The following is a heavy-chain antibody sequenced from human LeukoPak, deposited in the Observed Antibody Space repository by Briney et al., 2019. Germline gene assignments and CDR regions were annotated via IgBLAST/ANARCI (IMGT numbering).Heavy chain of an antibody. J-gene: IGHJ5*02. CDR3: ARESYGSAQFDP. D-gene: IGHD3-10*01. CDR2: ISSSSSYI. Sequence: GGSLRLSCAASGFTFSSYSMNWVRQAPGKGLEWGSSISSSSSYIYYADSVKGRFTISRDNAKNSLYLQMNSLRAEDTAVYYCARESYGSAQFDPWGQGTLVTVSS. CDR1: GFTFSSYS. V-gene: IGHV3-21*01.